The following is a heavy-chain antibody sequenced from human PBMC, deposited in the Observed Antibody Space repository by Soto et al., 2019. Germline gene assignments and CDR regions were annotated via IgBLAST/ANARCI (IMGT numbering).Heavy chain of an antibody. Sequence: SETLSLTCTVSGGSINTFYWSWVRQPAGKGLEWIGRIFSSGSTSFNPSLESRVAMSVDTSKNHSSLNLSSVTAADMAVYYCAREGSYSAYNFAHGIQLWSFDFWGQGALVTVSS. V-gene: IGHV4-4*07. CDR2: IFSSGST. J-gene: IGHJ4*02. CDR1: GGSINTFY. D-gene: IGHD5-12*01. CDR3: AREGSYSAYNFAHGIQLWSFDF.